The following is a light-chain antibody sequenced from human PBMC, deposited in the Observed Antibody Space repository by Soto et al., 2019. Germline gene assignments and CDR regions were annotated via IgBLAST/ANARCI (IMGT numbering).Light chain of an antibody. CDR1: ESLSTY. CDR3: QSYNDSPFT. V-gene: IGKV3D-15*01. CDR2: GAS. J-gene: IGKJ2*01. Sequence: EIVMTQSPATLSVSPGERVTLSCRASESLSTYLAWYQQKPGQAPRLLIYGASTKATGIPARFSGSASATDFTLTISSLQSEDFAVYYCQSYNDSPFTFGQGTKLEI.